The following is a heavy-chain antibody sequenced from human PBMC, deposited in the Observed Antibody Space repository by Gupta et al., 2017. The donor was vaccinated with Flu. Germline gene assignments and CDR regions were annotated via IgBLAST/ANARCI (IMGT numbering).Heavy chain of an antibody. CDR2: TYYRSKWFH. Sequence: QILLQQSGPGLVKPSQTLPLTCDISGDSVSDKTTAWNWVRQSPSRGLEWLGRTYYRSKWFHDSAVSLKGRLIINADTSKNQISLQLNSVTPEDTAVYYCTRGISAFSYWGQGTLVIVTS. J-gene: IGHJ4*02. V-gene: IGHV6-1*01. CDR3: TRGISAFSY. CDR1: GDSVSDKTTA.